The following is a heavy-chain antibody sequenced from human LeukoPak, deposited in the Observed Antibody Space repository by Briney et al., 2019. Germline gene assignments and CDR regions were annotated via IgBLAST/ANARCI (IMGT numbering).Heavy chain of an antibody. CDR2: IYTSGST. CDR3: ARGGSGSSLDY. J-gene: IGHJ4*02. V-gene: IGHV4-61*02. D-gene: IGHD3-10*01. CDR1: GGSVSSGSYY. Sequence: SETLSLTCTVSGGSVSSGSYYWSWIRQPAGKGLEWIGRIYTSGSTNYNPSLKSRVTMSVDTSKNQFSLKLSSVTAADTAVYYCARGGSGSSLDYWGQGTLVTVSS.